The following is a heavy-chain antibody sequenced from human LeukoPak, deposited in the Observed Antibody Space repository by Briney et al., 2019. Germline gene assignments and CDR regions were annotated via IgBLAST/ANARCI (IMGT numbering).Heavy chain of an antibody. CDR3: ARGYYGSGSP. J-gene: IGHJ5*02. D-gene: IGHD3-10*01. CDR2: MNPNSGNT. V-gene: IGHV1-8*02. CDR1: GYTFTGYY. Sequence: GASVKVSCKASGYTFTGYYMHWVRQAPGQGLEWMGWMNPNSGNTGYAQKFQGRVTMTRNTSISTAYMELSSLRSEDTAVYYCARGYYGSGSPWGQGTLVTVSS.